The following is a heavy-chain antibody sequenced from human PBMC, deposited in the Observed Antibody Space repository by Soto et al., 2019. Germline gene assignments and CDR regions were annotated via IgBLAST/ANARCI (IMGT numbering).Heavy chain of an antibody. CDR3: TTDGGYYDSSGYASKSSNY. CDR2: IKSKTDGGTT. D-gene: IGHD3-22*01. J-gene: IGHJ4*02. V-gene: IGHV3-15*07. CDR1: GFTFSNAW. Sequence: GGSLRLSCAASGFTFSNAWMNWVRQAPGKGLEWVGRIKSKTDGGTTDYAAPVKGRFTISRDDSKNTLYLQMNSLKTEDTAVYYCTTDGGYYDSSGYASKSSNYWGQGTLVTVSS.